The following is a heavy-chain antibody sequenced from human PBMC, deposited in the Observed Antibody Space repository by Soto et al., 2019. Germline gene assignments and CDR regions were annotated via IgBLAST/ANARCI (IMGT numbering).Heavy chain of an antibody. CDR1: GFTFSSYG. CDR3: AKDTGCSSTSCYYSYYYYGMDV. CDR2: ISYDGSNK. Sequence: PGGSLRLSCAASGFTFSSYGMHWVRQAPGKGLEWVAVISYDGSNKYYADSVKGRFTISRDNSKNTLYLQMNSLRAEDTAVYYCAKDTGCSSTSCYYSYYYYGMDVWGQGTTVTVSS. V-gene: IGHV3-30*18. J-gene: IGHJ6*02. D-gene: IGHD2-2*01.